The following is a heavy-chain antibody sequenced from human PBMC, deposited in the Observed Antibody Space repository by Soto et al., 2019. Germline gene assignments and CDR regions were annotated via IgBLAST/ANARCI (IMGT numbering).Heavy chain of an antibody. V-gene: IGHV1-69*13. CDR3: AWGGASDIVRPGSRDRPYYYYGMDV. Sequence: ASVKVSCKASGGTFSSYAISWVRQAPGQGLEWMGGIIPIFGTANYAQKFQGRVTITADESTSTAYMELSSLRSEDTAVYYCAWGGASDIVRPGSRDRPYYYYGMDVWGQGTTVTVSS. J-gene: IGHJ6*02. D-gene: IGHD2-8*01. CDR1: GGTFSSYA. CDR2: IIPIFGTA.